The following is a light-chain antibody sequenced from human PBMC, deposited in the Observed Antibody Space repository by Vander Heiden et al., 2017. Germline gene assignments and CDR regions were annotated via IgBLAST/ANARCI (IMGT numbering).Light chain of an antibody. CDR3: MQALQTPPT. J-gene: IGKJ4*01. CDR2: LGS. V-gene: IGKV2-28*01. Sequence: DIVMTQSPLSLPVTPGEPASISCRSSQSLLHSNGYNYLDWYLQKPGQSPQLLIYLGSNRASGVPDRFSGSGSGTDFTLKISRVEAEDVGVYYCMQALQTPPTSGGGIKVEIK. CDR1: QSLLHSNGYNY.